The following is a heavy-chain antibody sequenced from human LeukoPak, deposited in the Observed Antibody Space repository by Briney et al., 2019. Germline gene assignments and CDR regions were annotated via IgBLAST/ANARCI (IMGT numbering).Heavy chain of an antibody. V-gene: IGHV6-1*01. CDR1: GDSVSSNSAA. CDR3: ARDGEVPAAIEGFEAYGMDV. D-gene: IGHD2-2*01. J-gene: IGHJ6*02. CDR2: TYYRSKWYN. Sequence: SQTLSLTCAISGDSVSSNSAAWNWIRQSPSRGLEWLGRTYYRSKWYNDYAVSVKSRITINPDTSKNQFSLQLNSVTPEDTAVYYCARDGEVPAAIEGFEAYGMDVWGQGTTVTVSS.